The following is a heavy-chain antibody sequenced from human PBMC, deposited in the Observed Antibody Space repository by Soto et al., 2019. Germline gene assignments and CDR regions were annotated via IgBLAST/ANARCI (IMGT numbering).Heavy chain of an antibody. CDR2: IRSEANGGTT. Sequence: GSLRLSCTGSGFTFGSYALSWVRQAPGKGLEWVGVIRSEANGGTTDYAASVKGRITISRDDSKSIAYMEINSLQTEDTAVYYCTRYYYESSGYYVYWGQGALVTVS. V-gene: IGHV3-49*04. D-gene: IGHD3-22*01. CDR3: TRYYYESSGYYVY. J-gene: IGHJ4*02. CDR1: GFTFGSYA.